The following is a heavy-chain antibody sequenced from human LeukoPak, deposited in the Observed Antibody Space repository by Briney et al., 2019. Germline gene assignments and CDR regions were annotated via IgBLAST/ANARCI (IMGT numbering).Heavy chain of an antibody. CDR1: GYTFTGYY. V-gene: IGHV1-2*02. D-gene: IGHD2-2*01. CDR3: ATDPPDIVVVPAARDAY. CDR2: INPNSGGT. Sequence: ASVKVSCKASGYTFTGYYMHWVRQAPGQGLEWMGWINPNSGGTNYAQKFQGRVTMTRDTSISTAYMELSRLRSDDTAVYYCATDPPDIVVVPAARDAYWGQGTLVTVSS. J-gene: IGHJ4*02.